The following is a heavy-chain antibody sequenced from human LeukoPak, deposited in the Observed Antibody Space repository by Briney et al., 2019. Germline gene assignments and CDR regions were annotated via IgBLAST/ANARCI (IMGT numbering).Heavy chain of an antibody. CDR1: GFTFSSYW. CDR3: ARRSAARYGFDY. V-gene: IGHV3-74*01. D-gene: IGHD6-6*01. Sequence: GGSLRLSCAASGFTFSSYWMYWVRQVPGKGLVCISRIKTDGSTTDYADSVKGRFTIFRDNAKNTLYLQMNSLGVEDTAVYYCARRSAARYGFDYWGQGTPVSVSS. J-gene: IGHJ4*02. CDR2: IKTDGSTT.